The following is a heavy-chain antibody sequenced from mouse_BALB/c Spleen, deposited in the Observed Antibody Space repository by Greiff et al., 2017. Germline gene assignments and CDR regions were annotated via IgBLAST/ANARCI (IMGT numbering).Heavy chain of an antibody. CDR3: AREGAQVRRNYFDY. CDR1: GYAFSSYW. Sequence: QVQLQQSGAELVRPGSSVKISCKASGYAFSSYWMNWVKQRPGQGLEWIGQIYPGDGDTNYNGKFKGKATLTADKSSSTAYMQLSSLTSEDSAVYFCAREGAQVRRNYFDYWGQGTTLTVSS. V-gene: IGHV1-80*01. J-gene: IGHJ2*01. D-gene: IGHD2-14*01. CDR2: IYPGDGDT.